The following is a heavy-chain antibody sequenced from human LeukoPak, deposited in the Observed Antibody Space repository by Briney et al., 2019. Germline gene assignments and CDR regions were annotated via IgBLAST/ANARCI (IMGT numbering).Heavy chain of an antibody. D-gene: IGHD2-15*01. Sequence: SETLSLTCTVSGGSISSYYWSWIRQPPGKGLEWIGYIYYSGSTNYNPSLKSRVTISVDTSKNQFSLKPSSVTAADTAVYYCAKLGYCSGGSCYWFDPWGQGTLVTVSS. V-gene: IGHV4-59*01. CDR1: GGSISSYY. CDR3: AKLGYCSGGSCYWFDP. J-gene: IGHJ5*02. CDR2: IYYSGST.